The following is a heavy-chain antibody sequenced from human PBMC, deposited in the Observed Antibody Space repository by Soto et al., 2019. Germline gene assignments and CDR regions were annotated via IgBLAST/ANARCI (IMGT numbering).Heavy chain of an antibody. D-gene: IGHD3-22*01. CDR1: GGSISSSSYY. J-gene: IGHJ4*02. CDR2: IYYSGST. CDR3: ARPFSGYYGPYFDY. Sequence: QLQLQESGPGLVKPSETLSLTCTVSGGSISSSSYYWGWIRQPPGKGLEWIGSIYYSGSTYYNPSLKSRVTLSVDTSKNQFSLKLSSVTAADTAVYYCARPFSGYYGPYFDYWGQGTLVTVSS. V-gene: IGHV4-39*01.